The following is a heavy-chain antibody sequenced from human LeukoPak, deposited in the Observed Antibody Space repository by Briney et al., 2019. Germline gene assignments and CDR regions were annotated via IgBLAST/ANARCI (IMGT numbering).Heavy chain of an antibody. CDR3: ARSTRVIPEDY. CDR1: GYTFTGYY. J-gene: IGHJ4*02. Sequence: VASVKVSCKASGYTFTGYYMHWVRQAPGQGLEGMGIINPSGGSTTYAQKFQGRVTMTRDTSTSTVYTELSSLRSEDTAVYFCARSTRVIPEDYWGQGTLVTVSS. CDR2: INPSGGST. D-gene: IGHD2-21*01. V-gene: IGHV1-46*01.